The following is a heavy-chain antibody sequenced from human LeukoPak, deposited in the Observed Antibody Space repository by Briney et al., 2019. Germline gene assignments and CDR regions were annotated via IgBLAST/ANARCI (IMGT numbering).Heavy chain of an antibody. V-gene: IGHV4-34*01. CDR3: ARGHTTIFGVVDY. CDR1: GGPFSGYY. J-gene: IGHJ4*02. Sequence: SETLSLTCAVYGGPFSGYYWSWIRQPPGKGLEWIGEINHSGSTNYNPSLKSRVTISVDTSKNQFSLKLSSVTAADTAVYYCARGHTTIFGVVDYWGQGTLVTVSS. D-gene: IGHD3-3*01. CDR2: INHSGST.